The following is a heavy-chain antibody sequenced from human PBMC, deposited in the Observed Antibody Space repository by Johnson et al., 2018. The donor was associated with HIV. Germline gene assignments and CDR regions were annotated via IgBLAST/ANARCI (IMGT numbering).Heavy chain of an antibody. CDR1: GFTFSSYG. J-gene: IGHJ3*02. D-gene: IGHD6-13*01. V-gene: IGHV3-30*02. CDR3: AKVQLVRTFDAFDI. Sequence: QMQLVESGGGVVQPGGSLRLSCAASGFTFSSYGMHWVRQAPGKGLEWVAFIRYDGRNKYYADSVNGRFTISRDNAKNSLYLQMNSLRAEDTALYYCAKVQLVRTFDAFDIWGQGTMVTVSS. CDR2: IRYDGRNK.